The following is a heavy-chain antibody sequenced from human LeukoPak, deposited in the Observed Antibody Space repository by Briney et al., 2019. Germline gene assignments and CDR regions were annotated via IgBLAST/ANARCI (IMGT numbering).Heavy chain of an antibody. CDR2: ISGSGGST. CDR1: GFTFSSYG. V-gene: IGHV3-23*01. D-gene: IGHD3-16*02. Sequence: QSGGSLRLSCAASGFTFSSYGMSWVRQAPGKGLEWVSAISGSGGSTYYADSVKGRFTISRDNSKNTLYLQMNSLRAEDTAVYYCAKDLGLRLGELSPRRKYNWFDPWGQGTLVTVSS. J-gene: IGHJ5*02. CDR3: AKDLGLRLGELSPRRKYNWFDP.